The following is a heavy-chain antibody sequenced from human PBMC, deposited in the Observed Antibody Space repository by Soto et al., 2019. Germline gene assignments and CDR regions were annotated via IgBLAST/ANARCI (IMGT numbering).Heavy chain of an antibody. CDR3: ARDRITTRGDAFDL. J-gene: IGHJ3*01. D-gene: IGHD3-3*01. V-gene: IGHV1-69*08. CDR2: IIPIPDIT. CDR1: GGTFSTYI. Sequence: QVKLVQSGAEVRKPGSSVKVSCKAPGGTFSTYIISWVRQAPGQGLEWMGRIIPIPDITTYAQKFQGRVTVTADRSTSTAYMELTSLKSEDTAVYYCARDRITTRGDAFDLWGQGTMVTVSS.